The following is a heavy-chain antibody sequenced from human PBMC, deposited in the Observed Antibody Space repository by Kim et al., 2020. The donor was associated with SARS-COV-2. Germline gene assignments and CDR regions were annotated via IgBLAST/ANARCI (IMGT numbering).Heavy chain of an antibody. Sequence: TNSNPSLKSRVTISVDTSKNQFSLKLSSVTAADTAVYYCARLGASGWFDPWGQGTLVTVSS. CDR2: T. V-gene: IGHV4-59*08. J-gene: IGHJ5*02. D-gene: IGHD3-10*01. CDR3: ARLGASGWFDP.